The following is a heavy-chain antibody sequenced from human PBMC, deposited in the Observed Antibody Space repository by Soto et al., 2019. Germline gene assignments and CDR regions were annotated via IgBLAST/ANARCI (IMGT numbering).Heavy chain of an antibody. D-gene: IGHD6-13*01. V-gene: IGHV4-59*01. J-gene: IGHJ4*02. CDR2: IYYSGST. Sequence: SETLSLTCTVSGGSISRYYWSWIRQPPGKGLEWIGYIYYSGSTNYNPSLKSRVTISVDTSKNQFSLKLSSVTAADTAVYYCPRACEPLVQAGLFNYWGQGTLVTVSS. CDR3: PRACEPLVQAGLFNY. CDR1: GGSISRYY.